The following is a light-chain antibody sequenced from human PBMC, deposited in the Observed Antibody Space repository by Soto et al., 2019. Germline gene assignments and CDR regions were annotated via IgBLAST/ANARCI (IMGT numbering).Light chain of an antibody. CDR3: QQYTCLWT. V-gene: IGKV1-5*03. CDR2: QAS. CDR1: RSLQTW. J-gene: IGKJ1*01. Sequence: MQRTQSPSTLSXAVXXRVXITCRASRSLQTWLAWYQQKPGQAPKLLMYQASSLESGVPSRFSASGSGTEFTLTISSLQPDDVATYYCQQYTCLWTFGPGTKVDIK.